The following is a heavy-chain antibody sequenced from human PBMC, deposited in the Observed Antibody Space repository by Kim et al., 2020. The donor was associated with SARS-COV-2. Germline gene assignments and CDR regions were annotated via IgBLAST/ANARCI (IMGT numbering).Heavy chain of an antibody. CDR3: ARGKNYGMDV. Sequence: GGSLRLSCAASGFTFSSYGMHWVRQAPGKGLVWLSRINSDGRSTIYADSVKGRFTISRDNAKNTLYLQMNSLRAEDTAVYHCARGKNYGMDVCGQGTTVTVSS. CDR1: GFTFSSYG. CDR2: INSDGRST. V-gene: IGHV3-74*01. J-gene: IGHJ6*02.